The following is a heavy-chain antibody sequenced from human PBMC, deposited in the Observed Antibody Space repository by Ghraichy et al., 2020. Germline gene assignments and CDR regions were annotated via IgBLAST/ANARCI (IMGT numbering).Heavy chain of an antibody. CDR2: INSGSSST. CDR1: GFTFSDYF. Sequence: GGSLRLSCAASGFTFSDYFMSWIRQPPGKGLEWISTINSGSSSTTYADSVRGRFTISRDNSKNSLYLQMNSLRVEDTAVYYCAREGLAFDYWGHGTLVTVSS. V-gene: IGHV3-11*05. J-gene: IGHJ4*01. CDR3: AREGLAFDY.